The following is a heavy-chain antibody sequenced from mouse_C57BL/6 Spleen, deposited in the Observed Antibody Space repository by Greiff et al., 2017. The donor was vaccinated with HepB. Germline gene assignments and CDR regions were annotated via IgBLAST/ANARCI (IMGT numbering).Heavy chain of an antibody. V-gene: IGHV1-69*01. Sequence: QVQLQQPGAELVMPGASVKLSCKASGYTFTSYWMHWVKQRPGQGLEWIGEIDPSDSYTNYNQKFKGKSTLTVDKSSSTAYMQRSSLTSEDSAVYYCARTYDYGSSYDAMDYWGQGTSVTVSS. CDR2: IDPSDSYT. D-gene: IGHD1-1*01. CDR3: ARTYDYGSSYDAMDY. CDR1: GYTFTSYW. J-gene: IGHJ4*01.